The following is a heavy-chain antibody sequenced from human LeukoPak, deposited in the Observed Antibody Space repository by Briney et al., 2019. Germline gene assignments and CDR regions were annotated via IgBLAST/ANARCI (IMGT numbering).Heavy chain of an antibody. CDR2: INSDGSST. D-gene: IGHD5-18*01. J-gene: IGHJ4*02. CDR1: GFTFSSYW. CDR3: ARVWDTAMAYDY. V-gene: IGHV3-74*01. Sequence: GGSLRLSCAASGFTFSSYWMHWVRQAPGKGLVWVSRINSDGSSTSYADSVKGRFTISRDNAKNTLYLQMNSLRAEDTAVYYCARVWDTAMAYDYWGQGTLVTVSS.